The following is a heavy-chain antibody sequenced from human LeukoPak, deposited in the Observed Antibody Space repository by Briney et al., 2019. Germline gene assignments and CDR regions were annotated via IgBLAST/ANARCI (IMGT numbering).Heavy chain of an antibody. J-gene: IGHJ4*02. CDR2: INPNGDRT. D-gene: IGHD1-26*01. Sequence: ASVKVSCKASENTFTNYYMHWVRQAPGQGLEWLGLINPNGDRTDYAQNFQGRVTMTRDTSTTTVYMELSSLRSEDTAVYYCARGSREGIVGATPDYWGQGTLVTVSS. CDR3: ARGSREGIVGATPDY. CDR1: ENTFTNYY. V-gene: IGHV1-46*01.